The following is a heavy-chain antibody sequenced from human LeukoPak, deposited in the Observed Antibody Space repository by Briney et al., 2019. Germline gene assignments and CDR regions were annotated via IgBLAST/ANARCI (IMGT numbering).Heavy chain of an antibody. CDR2: IYYSGST. CDR1: AGSISSYY. V-gene: IGHV4-59*01. J-gene: IGHJ5*02. Sequence: PSPTPSLTLTVSAGSISSYYCSWIRQPPGEGLGWVGYIYYSGSTNYNPSLKSRVPISVDTSKNQFSLKLSSVTAADTAVYYCARDRDMYSSSSGFDPWGQGTLVTVSS. CDR3: ARDRDMYSSSSGFDP. D-gene: IGHD6-6*01.